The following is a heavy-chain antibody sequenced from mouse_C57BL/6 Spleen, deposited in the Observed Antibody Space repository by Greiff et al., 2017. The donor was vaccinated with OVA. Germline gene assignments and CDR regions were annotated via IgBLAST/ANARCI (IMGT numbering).Heavy chain of an antibody. Sequence: VQLQQPGAELVKPGASVKLSCKASGYTFTSYWMHWVKQRPGQGLEWIGMIHPNSGSTNYNEKFKSKATLTVDKSSSTAYMQLSSLTSEDSAVYYCARPITTVVATGGYFDVWGTGTTVTVSS. CDR2: IHPNSGST. V-gene: IGHV1-64*01. CDR1: GYTFTSYW. J-gene: IGHJ1*03. D-gene: IGHD1-1*01. CDR3: ARPITTVVATGGYFDV.